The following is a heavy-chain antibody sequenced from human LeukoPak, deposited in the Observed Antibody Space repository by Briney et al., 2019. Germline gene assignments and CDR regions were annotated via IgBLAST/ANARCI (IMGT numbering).Heavy chain of an antibody. D-gene: IGHD6-6*01. CDR1: GYTFTSYA. V-gene: IGHV7-4-1*02. CDR3: ARRPEGKARPDWFDP. CDR2: INTNTGNP. Sequence: ASVKVSRKASGYTFTSYAMNWVRQAPGQGLEWMGWINTNTGNPTYAQGFTGRFVFSLDTSVSTAYLQISSLKAEDTAVYYCARRPEGKARPDWFDPWGQGTLVTVSS. J-gene: IGHJ5*02.